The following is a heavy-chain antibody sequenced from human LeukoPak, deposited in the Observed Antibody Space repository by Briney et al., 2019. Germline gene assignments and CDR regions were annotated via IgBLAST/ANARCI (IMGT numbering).Heavy chain of an antibody. CDR2: ISGSGVST. CDR1: GFTFSSYA. J-gene: IGHJ4*02. CDR3: AKPARADYADY. Sequence: GGSLRLSCAASGFTFSSYAMNWVRQAPGKGLEWVSAISGSGVSTYYADSVKGRFTISRDNSKNTLFLQMNSLRAEDTAVYYCAKPARADYADYWGQGTLVTVSS. V-gene: IGHV3-23*01.